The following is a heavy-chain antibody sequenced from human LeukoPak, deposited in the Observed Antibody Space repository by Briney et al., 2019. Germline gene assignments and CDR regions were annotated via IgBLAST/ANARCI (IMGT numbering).Heavy chain of an antibody. Sequence: GESLKISCKGSGYTFASYWIGWVRQMPGKGLEWMGIINPGDSDTRYSPSFQGQVATSADKSISTAYLQWSSLKASDTAMYYCAVEELLSSTPAFDIWGQGTMVTVSS. CDR2: INPGDSDT. J-gene: IGHJ3*02. V-gene: IGHV5-51*01. CDR3: AVEELLSSTPAFDI. D-gene: IGHD1-26*01. CDR1: GYTFASYW.